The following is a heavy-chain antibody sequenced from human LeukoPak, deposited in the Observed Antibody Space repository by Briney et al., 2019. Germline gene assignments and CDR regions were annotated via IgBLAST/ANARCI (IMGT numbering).Heavy chain of an antibody. Sequence: RGSLRLSCAASGFTFSSYAMSWVRQAPGKGLEWVSAISGSGGSTYYADSVKGRFTISRDNSKNTLYLQMNSLRAEDTAVYYCASLQYELGYFDYWGQGTLVTVSS. J-gene: IGHJ4*02. CDR3: ASLQYELGYFDY. CDR1: GFTFSSYA. V-gene: IGHV3-23*01. CDR2: ISGSGGST. D-gene: IGHD4-11*01.